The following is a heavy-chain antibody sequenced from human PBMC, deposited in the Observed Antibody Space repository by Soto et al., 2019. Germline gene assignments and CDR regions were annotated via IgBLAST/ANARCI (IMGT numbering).Heavy chain of an antibody. CDR1: GFTFSSYG. Sequence: QVQLVESGGDVVQPGRSLRLSCEASGFTFSSYGMHWVRQAPGKGLEWVAVIWYDGSNKYYADSVKGRFTISRDNSKNTLYLQMNSLRAEDTAVYYCARNGEHDAFDIWGQGTMVTVSS. V-gene: IGHV3-33*01. J-gene: IGHJ3*02. CDR3: ARNGEHDAFDI. D-gene: IGHD4-17*01. CDR2: IWYDGSNK.